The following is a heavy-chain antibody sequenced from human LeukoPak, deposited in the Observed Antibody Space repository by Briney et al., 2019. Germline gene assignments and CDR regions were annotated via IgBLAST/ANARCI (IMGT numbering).Heavy chain of an antibody. CDR3: ARYRYYYDSSGYHPEGFDY. V-gene: IGHV4-30-4*01. D-gene: IGHD3-22*01. Sequence: SETLSLTCTVSGGSISSGDYYWSWIRQPPGKGLEWIGYIYYSGSTYYNPSLKSRVTISVDTSKSQFSLKLSSVTAADTAVYYCARYRYYYDSSGYHPEGFDYWGQGTLVTVSS. CDR2: IYYSGST. CDR1: GGSISSGDYY. J-gene: IGHJ4*02.